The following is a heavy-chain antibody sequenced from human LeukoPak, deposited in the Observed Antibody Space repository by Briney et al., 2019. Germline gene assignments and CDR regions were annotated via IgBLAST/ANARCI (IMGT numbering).Heavy chain of an antibody. CDR2: IYSGGST. CDR3: ARKRRDGNTYDYFDY. V-gene: IGHV3-66*01. Sequence: PGGSLRLSCAASGFTVSSNYMSWVRQAPGKGLEWVSVIYSGGSTYYADSVKGRFTISRDNSKNTLYLQMNSLRAEDTAVYYCARKRRDGNTYDYFDYWGQGTLVTVSS. CDR1: GFTVSSNY. J-gene: IGHJ4*02. D-gene: IGHD5-24*01.